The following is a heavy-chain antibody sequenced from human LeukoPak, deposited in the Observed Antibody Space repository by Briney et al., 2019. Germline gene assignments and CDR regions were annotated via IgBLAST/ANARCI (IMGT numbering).Heavy chain of an antibody. Sequence: GGSLRLSCAASGFPFSRYSMNWVRQAPGGGPEWVSSITSSSSNQDYVDSVKGRFTASRDNAKNSLYLQMDSLRVEDTAVYYCARDPPSRGTRYFDYWGQGILVTVSS. CDR3: ARDPPSRGTRYFDY. D-gene: IGHD3-16*01. J-gene: IGHJ4*02. CDR1: GFPFSRYS. CDR2: ITSSSSNQ. V-gene: IGHV3-21*01.